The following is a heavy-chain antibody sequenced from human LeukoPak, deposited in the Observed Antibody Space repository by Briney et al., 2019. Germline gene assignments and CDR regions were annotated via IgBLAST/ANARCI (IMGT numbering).Heavy chain of an antibody. CDR2: ISAYNGNT. CDR1: GYTFTSYG. V-gene: IGHV1-18*01. J-gene: IGHJ3*02. D-gene: IGHD6-13*01. CDR3: ARGDSSSWYVDAFDI. Sequence: ASVKVSCKASGYTFTSYGVSWVRQAPGQGLEWMGWISAYNGNTNYAQKLQGRVTMTTDTSTSTAYMELRSLRSDDTAVYYCARGDSSSWYVDAFDIWGQGTMVTVSS.